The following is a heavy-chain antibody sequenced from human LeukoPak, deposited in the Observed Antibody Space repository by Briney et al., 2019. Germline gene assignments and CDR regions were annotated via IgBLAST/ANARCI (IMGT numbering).Heavy chain of an antibody. J-gene: IGHJ6*03. Sequence: SETLSLTCTVSGGSISSYYWSWIRQPAGKGLEWIGRIYTSGSTNYNPSLKSRVTISVDTSKNQFSLKLSSVTAADTAVYYCARRVRGWLRFDYYMDVWGKGTTVTISS. CDR3: ARRVRGWLRFDYYMDV. D-gene: IGHD5-12*01. CDR2: IYTSGST. V-gene: IGHV4-4*07. CDR1: GGSISSYY.